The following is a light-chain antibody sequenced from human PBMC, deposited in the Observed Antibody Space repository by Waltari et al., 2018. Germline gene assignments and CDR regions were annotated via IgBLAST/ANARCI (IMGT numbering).Light chain of an antibody. CDR3: RQEDSTPFWT. Sequence: LYSSNNNTDLAWYQQKTGQPPKRLIYWGSTRESGGPARISGGGAGGDFTLTSSSRQAEDEAVYYCRQEDSTPFWTFGQGTKVEIK. V-gene: IGKV4-1*01. J-gene: IGKJ1*01. CDR2: WGS. CDR1: LYSSNNNTD.